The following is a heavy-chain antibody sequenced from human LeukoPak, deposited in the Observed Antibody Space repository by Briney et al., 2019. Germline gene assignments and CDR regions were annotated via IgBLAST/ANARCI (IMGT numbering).Heavy chain of an antibody. CDR2: IGYNGRSI. CDR1: GFTFSDNS. CDR3: AELGITMIGGV. Sequence: PAGSLRLSCVASGFTFSDNSMTWIRQAPGKGLEWLSYIGYNGRSIYYADSVKGRFTISRDNAKNSLYLQMNSLRAEDTAVYYCAELGITMIGGVWGKGTTVTISS. V-gene: IGHV3-11*04. J-gene: IGHJ6*04. D-gene: IGHD3-10*02.